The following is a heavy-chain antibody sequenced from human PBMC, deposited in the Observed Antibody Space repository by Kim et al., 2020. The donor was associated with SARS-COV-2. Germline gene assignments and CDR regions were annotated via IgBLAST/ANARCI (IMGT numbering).Heavy chain of an antibody. Sequence: KGLFTISRDNSKNTLYLQLNSLRAEDTAVYYCAKLITFGGVIENDAFDIWGQGTMVTVSS. D-gene: IGHD3-16*02. CDR3: AKLITFGGVIENDAFDI. V-gene: IGHV3-23*01. J-gene: IGHJ3*02.